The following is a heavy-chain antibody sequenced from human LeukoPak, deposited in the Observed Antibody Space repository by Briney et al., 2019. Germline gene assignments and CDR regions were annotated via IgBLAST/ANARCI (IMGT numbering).Heavy chain of an antibody. CDR2: ISSSSSYI. V-gene: IGHV3-21*01. CDR1: GFTFSSYA. J-gene: IGHJ4*02. CDR3: ARDGVIAAGPPHFDY. Sequence: GGSLRLSCAASGFTFSSYAMSWVRQAPGKGLEWVSSISSSSSYIYYADSVKGRFTISRDNAKNSLYLQMNSLRAEDTAVYYCARDGVIAAGPPHFDYWGQGTLVTVSS. D-gene: IGHD6-6*01.